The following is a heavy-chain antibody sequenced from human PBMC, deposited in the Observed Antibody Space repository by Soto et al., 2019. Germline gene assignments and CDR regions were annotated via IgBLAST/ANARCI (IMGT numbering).Heavy chain of an antibody. D-gene: IGHD6-19*01. V-gene: IGHV3-7*01. CDR1: GFTFSSYW. J-gene: IGHJ3*02. CDR3: AKDRYSSGLLNAFDI. CDR2: IKQDGSEK. Sequence: GGSLRLSCAASGFTFSSYWMSWVRQAPGKGLEWVANIKQDGSEKYYVDSVKGRFTISRDNAKNSLYLQMNSLRAEDTAVYYCAKDRYSSGLLNAFDIWGQGTMVTVSS.